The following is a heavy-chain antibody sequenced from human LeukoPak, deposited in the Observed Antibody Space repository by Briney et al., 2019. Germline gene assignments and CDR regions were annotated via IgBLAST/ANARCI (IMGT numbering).Heavy chain of an antibody. D-gene: IGHD6-19*01. CDR2: INPSGGST. J-gene: IGHJ4*02. CDR3: ALWLVRGGFDY. CDR1: GYTFTGYY. Sequence: GSVKASCKASGYTFTGYYMHWVRQAPGQGLEWMGIINPSGGSTSYAQKFQGRVTMTRDTSTSTVYMELSSLRSEDTAVYYCALWLVRGGFDYWGQGTLVTVSS. V-gene: IGHV1-46*01.